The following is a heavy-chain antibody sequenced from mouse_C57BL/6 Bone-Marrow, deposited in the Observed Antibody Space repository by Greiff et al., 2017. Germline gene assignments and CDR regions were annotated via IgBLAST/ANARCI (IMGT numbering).Heavy chain of an antibody. D-gene: IGHD6-1*01. J-gene: IGHJ3*01. Sequence: EVKLIESGPVLVKPGASVKMSCKASGYTFTDYYMNWVKQSHGKSLEWIGVINPYNGGTSYNQKFKGKATLTVDKSSSTAYMELNSLTSEDSAVYYCARASTYWGQGTLVTVSA. CDR2: INPYNGGT. CDR1: GYTFTDYY. CDR3: ARASTY. V-gene: IGHV1-19*01.